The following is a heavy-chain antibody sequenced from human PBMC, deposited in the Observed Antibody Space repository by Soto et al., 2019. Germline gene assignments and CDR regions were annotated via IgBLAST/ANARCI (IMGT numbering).Heavy chain of an antibody. V-gene: IGHV1-46*01. CDR3: ARDKGAIFGVALIDY. J-gene: IGHJ4*02. Sequence: VASVKVSCKASGYTFTSYYMHWVRQAPGQGLEWMGIINPSGGSTSYAQKFQGRVTMTRDTSTSTVYMELSSLRSEDTAVYYCARDKGAIFGVALIDYWGQGTLVTVSS. D-gene: IGHD3-3*01. CDR1: GYTFTSYY. CDR2: INPSGGST.